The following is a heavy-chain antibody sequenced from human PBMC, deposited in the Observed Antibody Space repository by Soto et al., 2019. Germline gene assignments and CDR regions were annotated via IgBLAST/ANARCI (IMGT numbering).Heavy chain of an antibody. J-gene: IGHJ4*02. CDR2: ISGSGGTT. CDR3: AKEWGDYYDSSGYYGGGDY. CDR1: GFTFSSYA. D-gene: IGHD3-22*01. Sequence: GGSLRLSCAASGFTFSSYAMSWVRQAPGEGLEWVSAISGSGGTTYYADSVKGRFTISRDNSKNTLYLQMNSLRAEDTAVYYCAKEWGDYYDSSGYYGGGDYWGQGTLVTVSS. V-gene: IGHV3-23*01.